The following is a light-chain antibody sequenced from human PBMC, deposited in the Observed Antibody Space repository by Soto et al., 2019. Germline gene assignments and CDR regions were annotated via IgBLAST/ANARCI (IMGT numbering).Light chain of an antibody. CDR2: KAS. Sequence: DIPMTQSPSTLSASVGDRVTITCRASQSISSWLAWYQQKPGKAPKVLIYKASSLESGVPSRFSGSGSGTEFTLTISSLQPDDFATYYCQEYNNYPPTFGQGTKLEIK. CDR3: QEYNNYPPT. V-gene: IGKV1-5*03. J-gene: IGKJ2*01. CDR1: QSISSW.